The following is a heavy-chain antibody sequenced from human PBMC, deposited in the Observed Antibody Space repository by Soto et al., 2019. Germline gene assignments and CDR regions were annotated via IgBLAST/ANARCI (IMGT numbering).Heavy chain of an antibody. CDR3: ARALVVPAATTYYYGMDV. Sequence: QVQLVQSGAEVKKPESSVKVSCKASGGTFSSYAISWVRQAPGQGLEWMGGIIPIFGTANYAQKFQGRVTITADESTSTAYMELSSLRSEDTAVYYCARALVVPAATTYYYGMDVWGQGTTVTVSS. CDR2: IIPIFGTA. J-gene: IGHJ6*02. CDR1: GGTFSSYA. V-gene: IGHV1-69*01. D-gene: IGHD2-2*01.